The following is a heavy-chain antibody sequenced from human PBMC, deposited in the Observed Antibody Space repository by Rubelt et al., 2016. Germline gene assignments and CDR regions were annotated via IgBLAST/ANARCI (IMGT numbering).Heavy chain of an antibody. D-gene: IGHD6-13*01. Sequence: GAGLLKPSETLSLTCAVYGGSFSGYYWSWIRQPPGKGLEWIGEINHSGSTNYNPSLKSRVTISVDTSKNQFSLKLSSVTAADTAVYYCARGFDAAVGGTFDYWGQGTLVTVSS. V-gene: IGHV4-34*01. CDR1: GGSFSGYY. J-gene: IGHJ4*02. CDR2: INHSGST. CDR3: ARGFDAAVGGTFDY.